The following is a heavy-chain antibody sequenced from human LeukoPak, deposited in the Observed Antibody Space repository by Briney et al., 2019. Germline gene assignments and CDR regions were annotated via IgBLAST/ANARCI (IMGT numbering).Heavy chain of an antibody. CDR2: IYPGDSDT. V-gene: IGHV5-51*01. CDR1: GYNFDSYW. Sequence: GESLKISCKGSGYNFDSYWIVWVRQMPGKGLEWMGIIYPGDSDTRYSPSFQGQVTISADKSISTAYLQWSSLKASDTAMYYCARRRGSWRFNYWGQGTLVTVSS. D-gene: IGHD3-10*01. CDR3: ARRRGSWRFNY. J-gene: IGHJ4*02.